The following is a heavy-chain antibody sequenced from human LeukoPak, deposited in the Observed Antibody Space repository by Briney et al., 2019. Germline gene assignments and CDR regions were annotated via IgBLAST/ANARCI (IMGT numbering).Heavy chain of an antibody. D-gene: IGHD3-3*01. CDR2: IIPIFGTA. V-gene: IGHV1-69*05. J-gene: IGHJ3*02. CDR1: GGTFSSYA. Sequence: ASVKVSCKXSGGTFSSYAISWVRQAPGQGLEWMGGIIPIFGTANYAQKFQGRVTITTDESTSTAYMELSSLRSEDTAVYYCASLSDFKLAFDIWGQGTMVTVSS. CDR3: ASLSDFKLAFDI.